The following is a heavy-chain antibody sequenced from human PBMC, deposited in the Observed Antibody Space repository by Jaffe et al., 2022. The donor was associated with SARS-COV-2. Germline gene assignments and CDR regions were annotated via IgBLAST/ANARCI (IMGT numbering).Heavy chain of an antibody. CDR3: ARKPPYTTGWYYFDY. V-gene: IGHV2-5*02. Sequence: QITLKESGPTLVKPTQTLTLTCTFSGFSLSKTSVGVGWIRQPPGKALEWLALIYWDGDKYYSPSLKSRLAITKDASKNQVVLTMTNMDPLDTATYYCARKPPYTTGWYYFDYWGQGTLVTVSP. D-gene: IGHD6-19*01. CDR2: IYWDGDK. J-gene: IGHJ4*02. CDR1: GFSLSKTSVG.